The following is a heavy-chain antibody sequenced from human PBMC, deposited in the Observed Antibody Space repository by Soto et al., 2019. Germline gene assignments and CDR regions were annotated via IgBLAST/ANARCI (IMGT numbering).Heavy chain of an antibody. CDR2: INPKSGAT. CDR3: ARDRGYCSRTGCWSLDH. Sequence: ASVKVSCKASGYTFTGYYMHWVRQAPGQGLEWMGWINPKSGATNYAQNFQGRVTMTRDTSISTAYMELSTLRSDDTAVYYCARDRGYCSRTGCWSLDHWSHGNLVPGSS. CDR1: GYTFTGYY. J-gene: IGHJ4*01. D-gene: IGHD2-2*01. V-gene: IGHV1-2*02.